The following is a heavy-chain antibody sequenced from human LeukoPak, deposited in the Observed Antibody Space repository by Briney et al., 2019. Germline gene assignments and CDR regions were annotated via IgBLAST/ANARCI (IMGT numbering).Heavy chain of an antibody. Sequence: QTGGSLRLSCSASGFTFSSYAMHWVRQAPGKGLEYVSAISSNGGSTYYGDSVKGRFTISRDNSKNTLYLQMSSLRAEDTAVYYCVKGYCSSISCYGDYWGQGTLVTFSS. CDR1: GFTFSSYA. D-gene: IGHD2-2*01. CDR2: ISSNGGST. CDR3: VKGYCSSISCYGDY. V-gene: IGHV3-64D*09. J-gene: IGHJ4*02.